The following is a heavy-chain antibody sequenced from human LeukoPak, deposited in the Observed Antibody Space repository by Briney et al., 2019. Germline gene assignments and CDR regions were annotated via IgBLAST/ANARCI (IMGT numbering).Heavy chain of an antibody. CDR2: INHEGGGI. D-gene: IGHD1-1*01. Sequence: GGSLRLSCAASGFTFSESWMSWVRQVPGQGLEWVAHINHEGGGIQYVDSVKDRFTTSRDNAKGSVHLQMNSLRAEDTAIYHCATYINWVAGDVWGQGTTVIVSS. CDR3: ATYINWVAGDV. V-gene: IGHV3-7*01. CDR1: GFTFSESW. J-gene: IGHJ6*02.